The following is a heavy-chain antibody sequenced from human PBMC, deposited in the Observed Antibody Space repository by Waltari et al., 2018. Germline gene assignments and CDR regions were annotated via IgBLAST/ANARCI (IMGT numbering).Heavy chain of an antibody. J-gene: IGHJ4*02. CDR1: GYAFTNYG. Sequence: QVQLVQSGAEVKKPGASVTVSCKASGYAFTNYGIGWVRQAPGHGLERMGWISTYNGQTKDTQKFQGRVTMTTDTATSTVHLDLRSLKADDTAVYYCARISTGYTRGFFNFWGQGTLVTVSS. V-gene: IGHV1-18*01. D-gene: IGHD2-8*02. CDR2: ISTYNGQT. CDR3: ARISTGYTRGFFNF.